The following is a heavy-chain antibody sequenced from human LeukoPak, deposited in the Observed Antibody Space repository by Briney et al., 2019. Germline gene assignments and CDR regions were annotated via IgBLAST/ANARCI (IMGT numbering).Heavy chain of an antibody. D-gene: IGHD3-10*01. V-gene: IGHV1-46*01. Sequence: GASVKVSCKASGYTFTTYFIHWVRQASGQGLEWMGIINPSGGSTSYAQKFQGRITMTRDTSTSTVYMELSSLRSEDTAVYYCARVSQYYATGSPVGDYWGQGTLVTVSS. CDR1: GYTFTTYF. J-gene: IGHJ4*02. CDR3: ARVSQYYATGSPVGDY. CDR2: INPSGGST.